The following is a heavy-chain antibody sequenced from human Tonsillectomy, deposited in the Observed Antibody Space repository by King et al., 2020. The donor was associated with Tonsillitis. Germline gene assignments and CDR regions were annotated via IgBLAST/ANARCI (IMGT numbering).Heavy chain of an antibody. D-gene: IGHD6-6*01. CDR1: GFTFSSYA. Sequence: VQLVESGGGLVQPGGSLRLSCAASGFTFSSYAMSWVRPAPGKGLEWVSAICGSGGSTYYADSVEGRFTISRDNSKNTLYLQMNSLRAEDTAVYYRESTVPAWDWGQGTLVTVSS. CDR3: ESTVPAWD. J-gene: IGHJ4*02. CDR2: ICGSGGST. V-gene: IGHV3-23*04.